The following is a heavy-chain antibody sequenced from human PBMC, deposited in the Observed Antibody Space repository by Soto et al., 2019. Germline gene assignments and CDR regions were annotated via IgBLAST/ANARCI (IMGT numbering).Heavy chain of an antibody. CDR3: AREYSSSFYGFDP. CDR2: IYYSGST. CDR1: GGSISSYY. Sequence: SETLSLTCTVSGGSISSYYWSWIRQPPGKGLEWIGYIYYSGSTNYNPSLKSRVTISVDTSKNQFSLKLSSVTAADTSVSYCAREYSSSFYGFDPWGQGTLVTVSS. V-gene: IGHV4-59*01. D-gene: IGHD6-13*01. J-gene: IGHJ5*02.